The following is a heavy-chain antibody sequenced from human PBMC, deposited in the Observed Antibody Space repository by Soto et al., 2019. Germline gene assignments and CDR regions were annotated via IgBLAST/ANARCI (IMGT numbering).Heavy chain of an antibody. Sequence: SQTLSLTCAISGESVSSNSAAWNWISQSPSRGLEWLGRTYYRSKWYNDYAVSVKSRITINPDTSKNQFSLQLNSVTPEDTAVYYCARAPFTTYYYYYYGMDVWGQGTTVTVSS. V-gene: IGHV6-1*01. D-gene: IGHD2-2*01. J-gene: IGHJ6*02. CDR3: ARAPFTTYYYYYYGMDV. CDR2: TYYRSKWYN. CDR1: GESVSSNSAA.